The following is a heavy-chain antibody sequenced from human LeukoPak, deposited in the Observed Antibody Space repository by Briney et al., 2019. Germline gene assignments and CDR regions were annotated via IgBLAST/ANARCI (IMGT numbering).Heavy chain of an antibody. J-gene: IGHJ4*02. Sequence: ASVKVSCKASGYTFTTYGISWMRQAPGQGLEWMGWISVYNGNTNYAQKLQGRVTMTTDTSTSTAYMELRSLRSDDTAVYYCARDHKLLWSYFDYWGQGTLVTVSS. CDR1: GYTFTTYG. D-gene: IGHD2-2*01. CDR2: ISVYNGNT. V-gene: IGHV1-18*01. CDR3: ARDHKLLWSYFDY.